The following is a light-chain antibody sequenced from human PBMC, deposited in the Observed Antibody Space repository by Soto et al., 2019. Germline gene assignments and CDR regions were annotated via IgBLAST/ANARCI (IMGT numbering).Light chain of an antibody. CDR1: QSVRSN. Sequence: EIVMTQSPATLSVSPGERATLFCRASQSVRSNFLAWYQQKPGQAPRLLIYGASTRATGVPARFSGSGSGTEFTLTISSLQSEDFAVYYCQQYSAWPLTFGGGTKMEIK. CDR2: GAS. V-gene: IGKV3-15*01. J-gene: IGKJ4*01. CDR3: QQYSAWPLT.